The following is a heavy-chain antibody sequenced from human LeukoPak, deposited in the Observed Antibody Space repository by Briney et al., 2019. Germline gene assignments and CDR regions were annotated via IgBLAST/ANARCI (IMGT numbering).Heavy chain of an antibody. Sequence: GGSLRLSCAASGFTFSSYAMSWVRQAPGKGLEWVSAISGSGGSTYYADSVKGRFTISRDNSKNTLYLQMNSLRAEDTAVYYCAKDFYYYYYYGMDVWGQGTTVAISS. V-gene: IGHV3-23*01. D-gene: IGHD2/OR15-2a*01. CDR3: AKDFYYYYYYGMDV. CDR2: ISGSGGST. CDR1: GFTFSSYA. J-gene: IGHJ6*02.